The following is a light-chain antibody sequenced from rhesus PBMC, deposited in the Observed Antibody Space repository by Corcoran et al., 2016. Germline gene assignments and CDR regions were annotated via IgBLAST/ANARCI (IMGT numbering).Light chain of an antibody. Sequence: DVVMTQSPLPLPITPGQPASISCRSSQSLLHSNGQTYLNWLQQKPGQPPRRLIYQVSNRDSGVPDRFSGSGAGTDFTLKISRVEAEDVGVYYCMQGTHLPYSFGQGTKVEIK. CDR1: QSLLHSNGQTY. V-gene: IGKV2S8*01. J-gene: IGKJ2*01. CDR2: QVS. CDR3: MQGTHLPYS.